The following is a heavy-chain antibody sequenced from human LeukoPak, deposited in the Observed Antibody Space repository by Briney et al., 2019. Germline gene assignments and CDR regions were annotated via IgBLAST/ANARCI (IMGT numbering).Heavy chain of an antibody. Sequence: PGRSLRLSCAASGFTFSSYAMNWVRQAPGKGLEWVSSISSSSSYIYYADSVKGRFTISRDNAKNSLYLQMNSLRAEDTAVYYCARGGVGATVGEYYLDYWGQGTLVTVSS. CDR1: GFTFSSYA. CDR3: ARGGVGATVGEYYLDY. V-gene: IGHV3-21*01. CDR2: ISSSSSYI. D-gene: IGHD1-26*01. J-gene: IGHJ4*02.